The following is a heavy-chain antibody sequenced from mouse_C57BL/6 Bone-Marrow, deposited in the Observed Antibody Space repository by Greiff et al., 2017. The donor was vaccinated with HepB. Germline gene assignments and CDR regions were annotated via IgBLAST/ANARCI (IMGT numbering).Heavy chain of an antibody. J-gene: IGHJ2*01. CDR3: ARGITTALDY. Sequence: QVQLQQSGAELAKPGASVKLSCKASGYTFTSYWMHWVKQRPGQGLEWIGYINPSSGYTKYNQKFKVKATLTADKSSSTAYMQLSSLTYEDSAVYYCARGITTALDYWGQGTTLTVSS. CDR2: INPSSGYT. V-gene: IGHV1-7*01. CDR1: GYTFTSYW. D-gene: IGHD1-2*01.